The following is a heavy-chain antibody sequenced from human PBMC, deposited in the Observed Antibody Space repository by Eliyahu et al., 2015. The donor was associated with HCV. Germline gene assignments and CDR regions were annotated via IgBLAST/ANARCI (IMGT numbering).Heavy chain of an antibody. CDR1: GFTFSSYG. J-gene: IGHJ4*02. CDR2: INSDGTET. D-gene: IGHD1-26*01. V-gene: IGHV3-74*01. Sequence: EVQLVESGGDLVQPGGSLRLSCAASGFTFSSYGMHWVRRVPGKGLVWVSRINSDGTETTYADSVKGRFTISRDNAKNTLYLQMNGLRAEDTAVYYCTRRVSGGGKYYFDYWGQGTLVTVSS. CDR3: TRRVSGGGKYYFDY.